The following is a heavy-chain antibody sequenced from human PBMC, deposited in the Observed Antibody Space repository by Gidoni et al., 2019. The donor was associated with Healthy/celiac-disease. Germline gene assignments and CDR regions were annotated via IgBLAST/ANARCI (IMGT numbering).Heavy chain of an antibody. Sequence: EVQLVESGGGLVQPGRSLRLSCAASGFPFDDYAMHWVRQAPGKGLEWVSGISWNSGSIGYADSVKGRFTISRDNAKNSLYLQMNSLRAEDTALYYCAKDIRYLGYFDLWGRGTLVTVSS. CDR1: GFPFDDYA. J-gene: IGHJ2*01. CDR3: AKDIRYLGYFDL. CDR2: ISWNSGSI. V-gene: IGHV3-9*01. D-gene: IGHD3-9*01.